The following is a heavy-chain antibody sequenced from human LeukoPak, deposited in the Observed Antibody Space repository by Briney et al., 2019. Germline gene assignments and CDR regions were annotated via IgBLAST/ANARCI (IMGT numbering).Heavy chain of an antibody. CDR3: ARDADKFGAAAGAPDF. V-gene: IGHV7-4-1*02. CDR2: INTNTGNP. CDR1: GYTFTSYA. J-gene: IGHJ4*02. D-gene: IGHD6-13*01. Sequence: EASVKVSCKASGYTFTSYAMNWVRQAPGQGLEWMGWINTNTGNPTYAQGFTGRFVFSLDTSVSTAYLQISSLKADDTAVYYCARDADKFGAAAGAPDFWGQGTLVTVSS.